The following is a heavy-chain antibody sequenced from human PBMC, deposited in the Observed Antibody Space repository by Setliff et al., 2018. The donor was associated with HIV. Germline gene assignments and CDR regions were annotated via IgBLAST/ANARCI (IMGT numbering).Heavy chain of an antibody. CDR3: AKGASLVPRRPHFCYFDY. Sequence: PGGSLRLSCAASGFTLTKYTMNWVRQAPGKGLEWVSSITNTSDYIYYADSVKGRFTISRDNSKNTLYLQMNRLRADDTAIYYCAKGASLVPRRPHFCYFDYWGQGALVTVSS. D-gene: IGHD3-16*02. CDR1: GFTLTKYT. V-gene: IGHV3-21*04. J-gene: IGHJ4*02. CDR2: ITNTSDYI.